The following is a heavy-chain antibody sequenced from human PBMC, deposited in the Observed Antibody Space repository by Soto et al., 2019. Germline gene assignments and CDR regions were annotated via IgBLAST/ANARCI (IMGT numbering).Heavy chain of an antibody. Sequence: ASVKVSCKASGYTFTSYAMHWVRQAPGQRLEWMGWINAGNGDTKYSQKFQGRVTITRDTSASTAYMELSSLRSEDTAVYYCARGLNGYLHYFDYWGQGTLVTVSS. J-gene: IGHJ4*02. D-gene: IGHD5-18*01. CDR3: ARGLNGYLHYFDY. CDR1: GYTFTSYA. CDR2: INAGNGDT. V-gene: IGHV1-3*01.